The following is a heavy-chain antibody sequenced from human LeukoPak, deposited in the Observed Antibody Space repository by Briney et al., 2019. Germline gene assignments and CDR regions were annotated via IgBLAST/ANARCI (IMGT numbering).Heavy chain of an antibody. Sequence: GGSLRLSCAVSGSTFSKYIMSWVRQAPGKGLESVSGISDNGVYTAYAGSVEGRFTISRDNSKNTLYMQMNSLRAEDTAIYYCAKWGADKVEWRHYVDSWGQGTLVIVSS. D-gene: IGHD3-16*01. V-gene: IGHV3-23*01. CDR1: GSTFSKYI. CDR2: ISDNGVYT. CDR3: AKWGADKVEWRHYVDS. J-gene: IGHJ4*02.